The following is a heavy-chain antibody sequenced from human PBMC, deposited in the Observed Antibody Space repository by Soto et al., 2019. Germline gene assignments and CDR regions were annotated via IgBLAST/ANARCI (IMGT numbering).Heavy chain of an antibody. CDR2: ISAYTGNT. CDR1: GYIFVNYG. D-gene: IGHD3-16*01. CDR3: VMVNNYVTPTPQDV. J-gene: IGHJ6*02. V-gene: IGHV1-18*01. Sequence: QVQLVQSGDEVKKPGASVKVSCKASGYIFVNYGIAWVRQAPGQGLEWMGWISAYTGNTHYATKVQGRLTMTTDTSPSTAYMDPGSLTSDDTAVSDCVMVNNYVTPTPQDVWGQGTKVTVSS.